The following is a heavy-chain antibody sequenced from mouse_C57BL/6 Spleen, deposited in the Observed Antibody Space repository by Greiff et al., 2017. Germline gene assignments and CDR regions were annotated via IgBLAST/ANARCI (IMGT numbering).Heavy chain of an antibody. Sequence: QVQLQQPGAELVKPGASVKVSCKASGYTFTSYWMHWVKQRPGQGLEWIGRIHPSDSDTNYNQKFKGKATLTVDKYSSTAYMQRSSLTSEDSAVYYCAIGSTGTMVKADWGQGTLVTVAA. D-gene: IGHD2-2*01. V-gene: IGHV1-74*01. CDR3: AIGSTGTMVKAD. CDR2: IHPSDSDT. CDR1: GYTFTSYW. J-gene: IGHJ3*01.